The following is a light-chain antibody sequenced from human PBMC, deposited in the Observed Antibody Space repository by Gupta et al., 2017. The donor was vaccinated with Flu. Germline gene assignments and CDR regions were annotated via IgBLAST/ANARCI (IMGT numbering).Light chain of an antibody. Sequence: SSNIGAGYDVHWYQQLPGTAPKLLIYDNSNRPSGVPDRFSGSKSGTSASLAITGLQAEDEADYYCQSYDSSLSVVVFGGGTKLTVL. CDR2: DNS. J-gene: IGLJ2*01. CDR3: QSYDSSLSVVV. V-gene: IGLV1-40*01. CDR1: SSNIGAGYD.